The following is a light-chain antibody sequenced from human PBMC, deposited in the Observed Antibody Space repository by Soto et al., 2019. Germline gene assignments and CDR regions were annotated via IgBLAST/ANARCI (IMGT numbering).Light chain of an antibody. CDR3: SSYTSSSTLV. J-gene: IGLJ1*01. CDR2: DVS. Sequence: QSALTQPASVSGSPGQSITISCTGTSSDVGGYNYVSWYQQHPGKATKLMIYDVSNRPSGVSNRFSVSKSGNTASLTISGLQSEDEADYYCSSYTSSSTLVFGTGTKVTAL. CDR1: SSDVGGYNY. V-gene: IGLV2-14*01.